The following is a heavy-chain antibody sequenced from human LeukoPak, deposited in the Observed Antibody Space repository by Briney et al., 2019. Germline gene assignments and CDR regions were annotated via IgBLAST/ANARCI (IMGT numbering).Heavy chain of an antibody. Sequence: GGSLRLSCAASGFTVSSNYMSWVRQAPGKGLEWVSVIYSGGSTYYADSVKGRFTISRDNSKNTLYLQMNSLRAEDTAVYYCARARGSYSSVDYWGQGTLVTVSS. CDR1: GFTVSSNY. CDR2: IYSGGST. J-gene: IGHJ4*02. V-gene: IGHV3-53*01. D-gene: IGHD1-26*01. CDR3: ARARGSYSSVDY.